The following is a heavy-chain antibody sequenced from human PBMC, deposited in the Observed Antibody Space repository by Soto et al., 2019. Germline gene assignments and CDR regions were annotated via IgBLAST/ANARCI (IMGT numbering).Heavy chain of an antibody. CDR1: GGTFSSYT. CDR2: IIPILGIA. V-gene: IGHV1-69*02. CDR3: AATQGYCSRGSCYPY. J-gene: IGHJ4*02. Sequence: QVQLVQSGAEVKKPGSSVKVSCKASGGTFSSYTISWVREAPGQGHGWMGRIIPILGIANYAQKFQGRVTITADKSTSTAYMELSSLRSEDTAVYYCAATQGYCSRGSCYPYWGQGTLVTVSS. D-gene: IGHD2-15*01.